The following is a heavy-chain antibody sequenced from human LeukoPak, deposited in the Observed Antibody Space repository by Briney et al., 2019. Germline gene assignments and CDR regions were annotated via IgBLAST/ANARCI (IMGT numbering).Heavy chain of an antibody. CDR3: GRRFCNSCPLDF. V-gene: IGHV3-66*04. Sequence: PGGSLRLSCVGSGFNVTTNNMYWVREAPGKGLECVSTFLAGGLLDYADSVRDRFTISRDTSKKTLYLQMNSLSAEDTAVYYCGRRFCNSCPLDFWGQGTLVTVSS. J-gene: IGHJ4*02. CDR1: GFNVTTNN. D-gene: IGHD2-21*01. CDR2: FLAGGLL.